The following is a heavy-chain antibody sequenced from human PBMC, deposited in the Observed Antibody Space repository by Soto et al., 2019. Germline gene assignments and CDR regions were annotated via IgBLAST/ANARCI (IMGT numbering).Heavy chain of an antibody. CDR2: VTPDGSLY. Sequence: GGSLRLSCAASGFSFSSNWMHWVRQAPGKGLEWLAVVTPDGSLYPYGDSVKGRFSISRDNSRKTLYLQMNSLRPEDTAVYYCVKDRSDTWSFDYWGQGTLVTVSS. J-gene: IGHJ4*02. CDR3: VKDRSDTWSFDY. CDR1: GFSFSSNW. V-gene: IGHV3-30*18. D-gene: IGHD2-8*02.